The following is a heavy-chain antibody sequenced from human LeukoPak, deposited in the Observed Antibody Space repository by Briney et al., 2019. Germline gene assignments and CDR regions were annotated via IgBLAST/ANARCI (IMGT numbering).Heavy chain of an antibody. V-gene: IGHV1-69*13. CDR2: IIPIFGTA. CDR3: ARATGRSVSAPLH. J-gene: IGHJ4*02. CDR1: GYTFTSYG. Sequence: SVKVSCKASGYTFTSYGISWVRQAPGQGLEWMGGIIPIFGTANYAQKFQGRVTITADESTSTAYMELSSLRSEDTAMYYCARATGRSVSAPLHWGQGTLVTVSS. D-gene: IGHD1-14*01.